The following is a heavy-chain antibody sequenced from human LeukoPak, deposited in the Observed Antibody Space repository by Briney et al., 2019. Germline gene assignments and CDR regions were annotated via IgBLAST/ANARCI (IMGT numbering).Heavy chain of an antibody. CDR3: ARDQFYDSSGYFEYYFDY. Sequence: ASVKVSGKASGYTFTSYYMHWVRQAPGQGLEWMGIINPSGGSTSYAQKFQGRVTMTRDTSTSTVYMELSSLRSEDTAVYYCARDQFYDSSGYFEYYFDYWGQGTLATVSS. J-gene: IGHJ4*02. CDR1: GYTFTSYY. V-gene: IGHV1-46*01. CDR2: INPSGGST. D-gene: IGHD3-22*01.